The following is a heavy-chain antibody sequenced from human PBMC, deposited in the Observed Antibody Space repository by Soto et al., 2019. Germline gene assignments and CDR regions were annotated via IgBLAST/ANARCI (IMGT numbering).Heavy chain of an antibody. CDR3: AHRRDYHSNWNTGHFDY. CDR2: IYWDDAK. CDR1: GGSISSYYW. Sequence: TLSLTCTVSGGSISSYYWSWIRQPPGKALEWLVFIYWDDAKPYNPSLKNRLTITKDTSINQVVLTMTNMDPMDTATYYCAHRRDYHSNWNTGHFDYWGQGTLVTVSS. V-gene: IGHV2-5*08. J-gene: IGHJ4*02. D-gene: IGHD1-1*01.